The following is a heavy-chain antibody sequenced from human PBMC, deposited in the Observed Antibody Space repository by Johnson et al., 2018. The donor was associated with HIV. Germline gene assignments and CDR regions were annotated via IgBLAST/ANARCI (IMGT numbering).Heavy chain of an antibody. V-gene: IGHV3-66*01. J-gene: IGHJ3*02. CDR3: ARERIYGDDAFDI. Sequence: EVQLMESGGGLVKPGGSLRLSCAASGFTVSSNYMSWVRQAPGKGLEWVSVIFSGGSTHYADSVMGRFTISRDKSKNTLYLQMNSLRAEDTAVYYCARERIYGDDAFDIWGQGTMVTVSS. CDR2: IFSGGST. D-gene: IGHD4-17*01. CDR1: GFTVSSNY.